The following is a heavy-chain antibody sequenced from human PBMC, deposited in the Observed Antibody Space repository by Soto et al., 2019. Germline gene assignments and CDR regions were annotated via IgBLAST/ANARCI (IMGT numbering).Heavy chain of an antibody. V-gene: IGHV1-69*01. CDR2: IIPIFGTA. CDR1: GGTFSSYA. CDR3: ARYIGRSGTGDSYGYRPGYYYGMDV. Sequence: QVQLVPSGAEVKKPGSSVKVSCKASGGTFSSYAISWVRQAPGPGLEWMGGIIPIFGTANYAQKFQGRVTITANESTSTAYMELSSLSSEGTAVYYCARYIGRSGTGDSYGYRPGYYYGMDVWGQGTTVTVSS. J-gene: IGHJ6*02. D-gene: IGHD5-18*01.